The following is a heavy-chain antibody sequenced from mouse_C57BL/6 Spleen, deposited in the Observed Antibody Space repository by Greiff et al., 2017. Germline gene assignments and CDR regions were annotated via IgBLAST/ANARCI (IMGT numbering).Heavy chain of an antibody. CDR3: ARGGKSNYPYYYAMDY. J-gene: IGHJ4*01. CDR1: GYTFTSYW. D-gene: IGHD2-5*01. CDR2: IDPNSGGT. V-gene: IGHV1-72*01. Sequence: QVQLQQPGAELVKPGASVKLSCKASGYTFTSYWMHWVKQRPGRGLEWIGRIDPNSGGTKYNEKFKSKATLTVDKPSSTAYMQLSSLTSEDSAVYYWARGGKSNYPYYYAMDYWGQGTSVTVSS.